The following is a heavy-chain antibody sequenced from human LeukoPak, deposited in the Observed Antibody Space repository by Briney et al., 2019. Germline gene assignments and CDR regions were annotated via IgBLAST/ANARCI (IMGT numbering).Heavy chain of an antibody. CDR1: GFTFSDYY. Sequence: GGSLRLSCAASGFTFSDYYMSWIRQAPGKGLEWVSYISSSGSTIYYADSVKGRFTISRDNAKNSLYLQMNSLRAEDTAVYYCANAVTGTYYYYYMDVWGKGTTVTVSS. J-gene: IGHJ6*03. CDR3: ANAVTGTYYYYYMDV. D-gene: IGHD4-23*01. V-gene: IGHV3-11*04. CDR2: ISSSGSTI.